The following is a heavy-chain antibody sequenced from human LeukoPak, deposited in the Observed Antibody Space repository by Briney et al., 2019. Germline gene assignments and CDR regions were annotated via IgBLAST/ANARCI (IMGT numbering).Heavy chain of an antibody. V-gene: IGHV3-21*01. CDR3: ARRGSIVGANYYMDV. CDR2: ISSSSSYM. CDR1: GFTFSSYS. Sequence: GGSLRLSCAASGFTFSSYSMNRVRQAPGKGLEWVSSISSSSSYMYYADSVKGRLTISRDNAKNSLYLQMNSLRAEDTAVYYCARRGSIVGANYYMDVWGKGTTVTVSS. D-gene: IGHD1-26*01. J-gene: IGHJ6*03.